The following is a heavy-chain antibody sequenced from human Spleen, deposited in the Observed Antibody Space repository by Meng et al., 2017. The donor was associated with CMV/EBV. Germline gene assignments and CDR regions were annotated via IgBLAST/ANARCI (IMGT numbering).Heavy chain of an antibody. J-gene: IGHJ6*02. CDR1: GDSVSSNSAA. Sequence: SETLSLTCAISGDSVSSNSAAWNWIGQSPSRGLEWLGRTYYRSKWYDDYAMAVKSRITINPDTSKNQFSLQLNSVTPEDTAVYYCARDYYDSGAYYYTEEYYHGLDVWGQGTTVTVSS. V-gene: IGHV6-1*01. D-gene: IGHD3-22*01. CDR3: ARDYYDSGAYYYTEEYYHGLDV. CDR2: TYYRSKWYD.